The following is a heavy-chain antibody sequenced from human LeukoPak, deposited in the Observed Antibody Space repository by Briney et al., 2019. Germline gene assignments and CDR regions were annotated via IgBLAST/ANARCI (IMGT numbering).Heavy chain of an antibody. CDR3: ARERERGYSGYVFDY. V-gene: IGHV1-69*01. J-gene: IGHJ4*02. CDR1: GGTFSSYA. CDR2: IIPIFGTA. D-gene: IGHD5-12*01. Sequence: SVKVSCKASGGTFSSYAISWVRQAPGQGLEWMGGIIPIFGTANYAQKFQGRVTITADESTSTAYMELSSLRSEGTAVYYCARERERGYSGYVFDYWGQGTLVTVSS.